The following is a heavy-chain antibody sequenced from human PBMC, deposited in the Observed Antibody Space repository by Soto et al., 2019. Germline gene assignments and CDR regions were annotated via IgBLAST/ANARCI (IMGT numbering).Heavy chain of an antibody. Sequence: QVQLVQSGAEVKKPGSSLKVSCKTSGASFSTSGISWVRQAPGQGLEWMGGIIPLFGTPKYARTFQGRVSLTADESATTVYMELSSLSSDDPAVYYGARASSAVCGGGSCYRLDSSFDSWGQGSLVIVSS. D-gene: IGHD2-15*01. CDR2: IIPLFGTP. V-gene: IGHV1-69*01. J-gene: IGHJ5*01. CDR3: ARASSAVCGGGSCYRLDSSFDS. CDR1: GASFSTSG.